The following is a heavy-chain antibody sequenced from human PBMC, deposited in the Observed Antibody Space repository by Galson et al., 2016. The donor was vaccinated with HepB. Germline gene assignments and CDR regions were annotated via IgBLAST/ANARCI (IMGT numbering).Heavy chain of an antibody. J-gene: IGHJ6*02. Sequence: SLRLSCAASGFTVTTNFMSWVRQAPGKGLECVSVTHDGGNTYYSDSVKGRFTISRDSSQNSLPLQMSSLRVEDTAVHYCARQVSPWGLDVWGQGTTVTVSS. CDR1: GFTVTTNF. CDR2: THDGGNT. CDR3: ARQVSPWGLDV. V-gene: IGHV3-53*01. D-gene: IGHD6-6*01.